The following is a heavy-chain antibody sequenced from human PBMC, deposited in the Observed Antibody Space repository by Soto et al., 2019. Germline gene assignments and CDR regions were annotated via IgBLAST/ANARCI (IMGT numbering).Heavy chain of an antibody. CDR3: ATGSIEYSASVDN. Sequence: DVQLLESGGGLVQPGGSLRLSCAASGFSFSSYAMVWGRQAPGKGLEWVAVISARGGSSYFADSVKGRFTLSRDNSKNVLSLEMNSLRAEHTATYFCATGSIEYSASVDNWVQGTLVVVSS. V-gene: IGHV3-23*01. D-gene: IGHD5-12*01. CDR1: GFSFSSYA. J-gene: IGHJ4*02. CDR2: ISARGGSS.